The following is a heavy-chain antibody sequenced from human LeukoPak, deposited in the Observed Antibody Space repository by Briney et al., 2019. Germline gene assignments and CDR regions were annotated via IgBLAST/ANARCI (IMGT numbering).Heavy chain of an antibody. CDR1: GFTFSHYS. CDR3: PRSSDLGFGELLY. V-gene: IGHV3-21*01. J-gene: IGHJ4*02. Sequence: PGGSLRLSCAASGFTFSHYSMSWVRQAPGKGLAWVSSISSSSSYIYYADSVKGRFTISRDNAQNSLYLQLTSLTAAATAPYSCPRSSDLGFGELLYWGQGTLVTVSS. D-gene: IGHD3-10*01. CDR2: ISSSSSYI.